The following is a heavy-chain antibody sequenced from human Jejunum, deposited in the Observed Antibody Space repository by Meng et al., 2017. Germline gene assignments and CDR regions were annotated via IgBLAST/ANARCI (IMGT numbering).Heavy chain of an antibody. Sequence: LQVQESGPGLVKPSETLSLTCTGSGGSISSSSYYWGWIRQPPGKGLEWIGTMYYHGSTYYNPSLKSRVTISVDTSKNQFSLKLSSVTAADTAVYYCARPHTSAWGQGTLVTVSS. CDR1: GGSISSSSYY. CDR2: MYYHGST. V-gene: IGHV4-39*01. D-gene: IGHD2-21*01. CDR3: ARPHTSA. J-gene: IGHJ5*02.